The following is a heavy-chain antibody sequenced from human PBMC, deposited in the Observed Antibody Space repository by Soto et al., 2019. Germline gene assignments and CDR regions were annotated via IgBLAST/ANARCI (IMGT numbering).Heavy chain of an antibody. CDR3: ATHCSSTSCYYTFDP. J-gene: IGHJ5*02. V-gene: IGHV4-34*01. D-gene: IGHD2-2*01. Sequence: QVQLQQWGAGLLKPSETLSLTCAVYGGYFSSYYWSWIRKPPGKGLEWIGQINHYGSTDYNPSLKSRVTISVDTSQNHFSLRLSSVTAADTSMYYCATHCSSTSCYYTFDPWGQGTLVTVSS. CDR2: INHYGST. CDR1: GGYFSSYY.